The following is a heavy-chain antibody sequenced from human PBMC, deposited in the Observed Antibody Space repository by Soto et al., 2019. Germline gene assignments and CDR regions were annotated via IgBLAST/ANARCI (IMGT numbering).Heavy chain of an antibody. D-gene: IGHD3-22*01. CDR1: GFTFSSYW. J-gene: IGHJ4*02. V-gene: IGHV3-21*01. CDR2: ISSSSSYI. CDR3: ARDLSHSYYYDSSGYYYGETFGY. Sequence: GGSLRLSCAASGFTFSSYWMSWVRQAPGKGLEWVSSISSSSSYIYYADSVKGRFTISRDNAKNSLYLQMNSLRAEDTAVYYCARDLSHSYYYDSSGYYYGETFGYWGQGTLVTVSS.